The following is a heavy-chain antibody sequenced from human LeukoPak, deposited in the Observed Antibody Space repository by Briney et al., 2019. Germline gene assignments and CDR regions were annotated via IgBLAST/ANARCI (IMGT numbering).Heavy chain of an antibody. Sequence: ASVKVPCKASGYTFTSYYMHWVRQAPGQGLEWMGIINPSGGSTSYAQKFQGRVTMTRDMSTSTVYMELSSLRSEDTAVYYCARENNQRGDRGAPFDPWGQGTLVTVSS. D-gene: IGHD1-14*01. CDR3: ARENNQRGDRGAPFDP. CDR2: INPSGGST. V-gene: IGHV1-46*01. CDR1: GYTFTSYY. J-gene: IGHJ5*02.